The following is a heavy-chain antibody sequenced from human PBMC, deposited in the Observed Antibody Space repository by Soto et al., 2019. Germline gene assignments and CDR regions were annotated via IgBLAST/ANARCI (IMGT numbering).Heavy chain of an antibody. D-gene: IGHD2-21*01. CDR1: GWTLSGVV. Sequence: SETLSLACTVSGWTLSGVVWYWVRHPPGKGLEWIGEIEHNGNNNINPSLKTRVKLSVDPSKNPVSVTVTSVTAADTAAYYCAREVRYFPFWGQGTLVTVSS. J-gene: IGHJ4*02. CDR2: IEHNGNN. CDR3: AREVRYFPF. V-gene: IGHV4-34*01.